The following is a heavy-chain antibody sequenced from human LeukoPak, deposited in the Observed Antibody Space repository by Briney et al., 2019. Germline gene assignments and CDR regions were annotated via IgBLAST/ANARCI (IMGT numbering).Heavy chain of an antibody. V-gene: IGHV3-30*02. Sequence: GGSLRLSCAASGFTFSSYGMHWVRQAPGKGLEWVAFIRYDGSNKYYADSVKGRFTISRDNSKNTLYLQMNSPRAEDTAVYYCAKDPAAGAGSFCFWGQGTLVTVSS. CDR2: IRYDGSNK. D-gene: IGHD6-13*01. CDR1: GFTFSSYG. CDR3: AKDPAAGAGSFCF. J-gene: IGHJ4*02.